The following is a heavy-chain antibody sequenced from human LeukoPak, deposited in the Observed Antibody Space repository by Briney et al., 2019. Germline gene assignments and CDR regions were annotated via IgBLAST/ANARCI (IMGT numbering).Heavy chain of an antibody. V-gene: IGHV4-34*01. J-gene: IGHJ4*02. CDR1: GGSFSGYY. CDR2: INHSGST. D-gene: IGHD3-10*01. CDR3: AREPQYYYGSGTHEGPHFDY. Sequence: RTSETLSLTCAVYGGSFSGYYWSWIRQPPGKGLEWIGEINHSGSTNYNPSLKSRVTISVDTSKNQFSLKLSSVTAADTAVYYCAREPQYYYGSGTHEGPHFDYWGQGTLVTVSS.